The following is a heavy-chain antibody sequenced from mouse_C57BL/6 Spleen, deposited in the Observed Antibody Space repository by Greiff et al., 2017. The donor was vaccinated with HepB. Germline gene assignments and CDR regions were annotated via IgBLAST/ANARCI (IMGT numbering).Heavy chain of an antibody. D-gene: IGHD2-2*01. CDR1: GYSITSGYY. J-gene: IGHJ4*01. Sequence: EVKLVESGPGLVKPSQSLSLTCSVTGYSITSGYYWNWIRQFPGNKLEWMGYISYDGSNNYNPSLKNRISITRDTSKNQFFLKLNSVTTEDTATYYCARGGGGYPYAMDYWGQGTSVTVSS. CDR2: ISYDGSN. V-gene: IGHV3-6*01. CDR3: ARGGGGYPYAMDY.